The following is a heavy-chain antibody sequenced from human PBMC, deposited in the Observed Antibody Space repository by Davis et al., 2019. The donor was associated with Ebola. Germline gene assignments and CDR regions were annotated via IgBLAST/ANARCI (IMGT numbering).Heavy chain of an antibody. CDR2: TSGSGGST. CDR3: AKDPSRHPHYYFDY. Sequence: PGGSLRLSCAASGFTFSSYAMSWVRQAPGKGLEWVSATSGSGGSTYYADSVKGRFTISRDNSKNTLYLQMNSLRAEDTAVYYCAKDPSRHPHYYFDYWGQGTLVTVSS. J-gene: IGHJ4*02. CDR1: GFTFSSYA. V-gene: IGHV3-23*01.